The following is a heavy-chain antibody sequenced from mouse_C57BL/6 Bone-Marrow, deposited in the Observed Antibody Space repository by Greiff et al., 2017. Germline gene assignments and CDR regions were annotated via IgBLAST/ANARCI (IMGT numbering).Heavy chain of an antibody. CDR2: IYPGDGDT. CDR1: GYAFSSYW. Sequence: VMLVESGAELVKPGASVKISCKASGYAFSSYWMNWVKQRPGKGLEWIGQIYPGDGDTNYNGKFKGKATLTADKSSSTAYMQLSSLTSEDSAVYFCARDYSNYPYYYAMDYWGQGTSVTVSS. V-gene: IGHV1-80*01. J-gene: IGHJ4*01. D-gene: IGHD2-5*01. CDR3: ARDYSNYPYYYAMDY.